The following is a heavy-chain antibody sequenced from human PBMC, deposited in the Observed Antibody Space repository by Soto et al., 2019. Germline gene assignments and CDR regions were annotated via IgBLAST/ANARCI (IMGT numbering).Heavy chain of an antibody. D-gene: IGHD6-13*01. CDR1: GYTFTGYY. Sequence: ASVKVSCKASGYTFTGYYIHWVRQAPGQGLEWMGWINPNSGCTNYAQKFQGSVTMTRDTSISTVYMELRRLRSDDTAMYYCARAGIAAAGSGEDGMDVWGQGTTVTVSS. CDR3: ARAGIAAAGSGEDGMDV. CDR2: INPNSGCT. V-gene: IGHV1-2*02. J-gene: IGHJ6*02.